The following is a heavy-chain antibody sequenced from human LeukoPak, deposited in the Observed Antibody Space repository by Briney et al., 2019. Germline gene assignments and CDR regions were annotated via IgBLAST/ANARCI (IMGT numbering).Heavy chain of an antibody. CDR1: GYTFTSYA. V-gene: IGHV1-3*01. J-gene: IGHJ4*02. D-gene: IGHD3-22*01. Sequence: EASVKVSCKASGYTFTSYAMHWVRQAPGQRLEWMGWINAGNGNTKYSQKFQGRVTITRDTSASTAYMELSSLRSEDTAVYYCASDYDSSGSPCFWGQGTLVTVSS. CDR2: INAGNGNT. CDR3: ASDYDSSGSPCF.